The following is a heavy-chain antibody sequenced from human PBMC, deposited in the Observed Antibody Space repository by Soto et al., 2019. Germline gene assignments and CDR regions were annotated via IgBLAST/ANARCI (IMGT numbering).Heavy chain of an antibody. CDR2: IYSGGST. CDR1: GFTVSTKY. Sequence: AGGSLKLSCATSGFTVSTKYMNWFRQAPGKGLEWVSVIYSGGSTFYADSVRGRFTISRDNSKNTVNLQMNSLRAEDTAVYYCARDPWAADYWGQGTLVTVSS. CDR3: ARDPWAADY. D-gene: IGHD3-16*01. V-gene: IGHV3-66*01. J-gene: IGHJ4*02.